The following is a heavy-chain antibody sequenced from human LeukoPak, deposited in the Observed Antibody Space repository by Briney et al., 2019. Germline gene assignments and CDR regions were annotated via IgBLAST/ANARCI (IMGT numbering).Heavy chain of an antibody. Sequence: GGSLRLSCAASGFTYSSYSMNWVRQAPGKGLEWVSSISSSSSYIYYADSVKGRFTISRDNAKNSLYLQMNSLRAEDTAVYYCAREVTDIMSATAYFDYCGQGTLATVSS. V-gene: IGHV3-21*01. CDR3: AREVTDIMSATAYFDY. D-gene: IGHD5-12*01. J-gene: IGHJ4*02. CDR2: ISSSSSYI. CDR1: GFTYSSYS.